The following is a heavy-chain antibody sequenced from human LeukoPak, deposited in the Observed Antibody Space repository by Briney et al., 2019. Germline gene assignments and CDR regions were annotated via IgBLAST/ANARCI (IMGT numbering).Heavy chain of an antibody. V-gene: IGHV1-8*01. D-gene: IGHD2-2*01. CDR3: ARDSGKDIVVVPTALDY. Sequence: ASVKVSCKASGCTFTSYDINWVRQATGQGLEWMGWMNPNSGNTGYAQKFQGRVTITADESTSTAYMELSSLRSEDTAVYYCARDSGKDIVVVPTALDYWGQGTLVTVSS. CDR2: MNPNSGNT. CDR1: GCTFTSYD. J-gene: IGHJ4*02.